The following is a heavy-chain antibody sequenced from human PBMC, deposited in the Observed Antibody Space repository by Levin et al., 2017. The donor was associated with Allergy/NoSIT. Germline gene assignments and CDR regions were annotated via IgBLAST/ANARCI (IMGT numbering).Heavy chain of an antibody. V-gene: IGHV3-33*01. CDR3: ARSLRVTMPWGPITAGGLDS. J-gene: IGHJ4*02. D-gene: IGHD3-3*01. CDR1: GFTFSDYG. CDR2: IFYDGTNK. Sequence: GGSLRLSCAASGFTFSDYGMHWVRQAPGKGLEWVGLIFYDGTNKYYGASAKGRFTISRDNSKNMLYLQMTNLRVDDTAVYYCARSLRVTMPWGPITAGGLDSWGQGSLVSVSS.